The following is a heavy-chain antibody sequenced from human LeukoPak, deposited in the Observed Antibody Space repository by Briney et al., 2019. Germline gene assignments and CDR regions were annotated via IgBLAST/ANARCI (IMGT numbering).Heavy chain of an antibody. Sequence: GASVTVSCTASGGTFSSYAISWVRQAPGQGLEWMGGIIPIFGTANYAQKFQGRVTITADESTSTAYMELSSLRSEDTAVYYCAREYDILTGYYPGWFDPWGQGTLVTVSS. CDR3: AREYDILTGYYPGWFDP. CDR1: GGTFSSYA. D-gene: IGHD3-9*01. J-gene: IGHJ5*02. CDR2: IIPIFGTA. V-gene: IGHV1-69*13.